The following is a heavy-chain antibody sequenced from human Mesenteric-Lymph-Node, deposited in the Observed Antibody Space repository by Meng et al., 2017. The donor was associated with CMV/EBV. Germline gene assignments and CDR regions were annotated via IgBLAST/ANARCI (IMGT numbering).Heavy chain of an antibody. J-gene: IGHJ6*02. Sequence: SETLSLTCTVSGGSISSYYWSWIRQPPGKGLEWIGYVYYSGSTNYNPSLKSRVTISVDTSKNQFSLRLSSVTAADTAVYYCVREGGNYYYYGMDVWGQGTTVTVSS. CDR2: VYYSGST. V-gene: IGHV4-59*01. CDR1: GGSISSYY. D-gene: IGHD3-16*01. CDR3: VREGGNYYYYGMDV.